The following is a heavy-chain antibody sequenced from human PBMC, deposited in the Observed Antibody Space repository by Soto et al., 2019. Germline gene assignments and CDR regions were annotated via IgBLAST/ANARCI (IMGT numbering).Heavy chain of an antibody. V-gene: IGHV1-69*13. CDR3: ARVPIRLFHPYYYDSSGYYGSRNWFDP. D-gene: IGHD3-22*01. CDR1: GGTFSSYA. CDR2: IIPIFGTA. Sequence: ASVKVSCKASGGTFSSYAISWVRQAPGQGLEWMGGIIPIFGTANYAQKFQGRVTITADESTSTAYMELSSLRSEDTAVYYCARVPIRLFHPYYYDSSGYYGSRNWFDPWGQGTLVTVSS. J-gene: IGHJ5*02.